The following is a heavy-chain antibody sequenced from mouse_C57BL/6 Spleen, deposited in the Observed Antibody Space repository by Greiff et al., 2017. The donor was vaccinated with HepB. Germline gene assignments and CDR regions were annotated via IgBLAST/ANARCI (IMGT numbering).Heavy chain of an antibody. J-gene: IGHJ2*01. Sequence: QVQLQQSGAELVMPGASVKLSCKASGYTFTSYWMHWVKQRPGQGLEWIGEIDPSDSYTNYNQKFKGKSTLTVDKSSSTAYMQLSSLTSEDSAVYYCARAQLYYFDYWGQGTTLTVSS. CDR1: GYTFTSYW. CDR3: ARAQLYYFDY. D-gene: IGHD4-1*02. V-gene: IGHV1-69*01. CDR2: IDPSDSYT.